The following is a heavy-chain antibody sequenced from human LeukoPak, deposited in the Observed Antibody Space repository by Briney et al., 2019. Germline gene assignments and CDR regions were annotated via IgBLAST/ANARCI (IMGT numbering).Heavy chain of an antibody. V-gene: IGHV3-23*01. D-gene: IGHD3-22*01. Sequence: GGSLRLSCAASGFTFSSYSMNWVRQAPGKGLEWVSAISGSGGSTYYADSVKGRFTISRDNSKNALYLQMNSLRAEDTAVYYCARWRLYYDSSGYYYDPHYFDYWGQGTLVTVSS. CDR3: ARWRLYYDSSGYYYDPHYFDY. CDR2: ISGSGGST. CDR1: GFTFSSYS. J-gene: IGHJ4*02.